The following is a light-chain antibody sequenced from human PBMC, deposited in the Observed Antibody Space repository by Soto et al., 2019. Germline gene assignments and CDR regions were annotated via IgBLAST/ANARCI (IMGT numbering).Light chain of an antibody. J-gene: IGKJ1*01. V-gene: IGKV3-20*01. CDR2: AAS. CDR3: QQYGSSPWA. CDR1: QSVGRNY. Sequence: EIVLTQFPGTLSLSPGERATLSCRASQSVGRNYVAWYQQKPGQAPRVIIYAASNRASGIPDRFSGSGSGSDFTLTISRLEPEDFGVYYFQQYGSSPWAVGQGTKVEIK.